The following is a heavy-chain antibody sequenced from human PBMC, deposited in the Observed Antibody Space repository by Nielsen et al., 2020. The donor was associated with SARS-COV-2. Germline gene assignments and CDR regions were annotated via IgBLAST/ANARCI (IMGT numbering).Heavy chain of an antibody. D-gene: IGHD3-10*01. CDR3: AKDQEFELINMVRGDYFFYGLDV. V-gene: IGHV3-30*18. J-gene: IGHJ6*02. CDR2: ISYDGRNT. CDR1: GFTFSSYV. Sequence: GESLKISCAASGFTFSSYVMHWVRQAPGKGLEWVAFISYDGRNTYYADSVKGRFTISRDNSKNTVYLQMSSLRAEDTAVYYCAKDQEFELINMVRGDYFFYGLDVWGQGTTVTVSS.